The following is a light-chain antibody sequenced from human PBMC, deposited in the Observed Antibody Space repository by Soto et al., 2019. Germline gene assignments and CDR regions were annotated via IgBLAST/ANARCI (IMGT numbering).Light chain of an antibody. CDR1: TSDIGSTYD. V-gene: IGLV1-40*01. J-gene: IGLJ2*01. Sequence: QSVLTQPPSVSGAPGQRVTISCSGSTSDIGSTYDVHWYQQVSGTAPKLLIYGNTNRPSGVPDRFSGSKSGTSASLAITGLQPEDEADYYCQSYDSRLNTVIFGGGTKLTVL. CDR2: GNT. CDR3: QSYDSRLNTVI.